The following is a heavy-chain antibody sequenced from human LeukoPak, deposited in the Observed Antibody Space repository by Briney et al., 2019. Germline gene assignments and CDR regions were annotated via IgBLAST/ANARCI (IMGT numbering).Heavy chain of an antibody. Sequence: GGSLRLSCAAYGFTFSSYAMSWVRQAPGKGLEWVSAISGSGGSTYYADSVKGRFTISRDNSKNTLYLQMNSLRAEDTAVYYCAKDPYDILTGYYGFSYFDYWGQGTLVTVSS. CDR3: AKDPYDILTGYYGFSYFDY. V-gene: IGHV3-23*01. CDR1: GFTFSSYA. J-gene: IGHJ4*02. CDR2: ISGSGGST. D-gene: IGHD3-9*01.